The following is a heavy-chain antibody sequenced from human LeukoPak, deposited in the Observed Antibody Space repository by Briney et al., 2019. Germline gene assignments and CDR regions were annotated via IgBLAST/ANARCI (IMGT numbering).Heavy chain of an antibody. V-gene: IGHV4-59*01. D-gene: IGHD3-10*01. Sequence: PSETLSLTCTVSGGSISSYYWSWIRQPPGKGLEWIGYIYYSGSTNYNPSLKSRVTISVDTSKNQFSLKLSSVTAADTAVYYCASGRVDYYGSGPLDYWGQGTLVTVSS. CDR2: IYYSGST. CDR1: GGSISSYY. J-gene: IGHJ4*02. CDR3: ASGRVDYYGSGPLDY.